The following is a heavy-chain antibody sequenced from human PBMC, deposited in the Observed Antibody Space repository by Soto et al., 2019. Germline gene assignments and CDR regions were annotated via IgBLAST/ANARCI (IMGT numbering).Heavy chain of an antibody. D-gene: IGHD3-9*01. CDR1: GGSISSGGYY. CDR2: IYYSGST. J-gene: IGHJ6*02. Sequence: SETLSLTCTVSGGSISSGGYYWSWIRQHPGKGLEWIGYIYYSGSTNYNPSLKSRVTISVDTSKNQFSLKLSSVTAADTAVYYCARDKGWVDILTQYYYYYGMDVWGQGTTVTVSS. V-gene: IGHV4-61*08. CDR3: ARDKGWVDILTQYYYYYGMDV.